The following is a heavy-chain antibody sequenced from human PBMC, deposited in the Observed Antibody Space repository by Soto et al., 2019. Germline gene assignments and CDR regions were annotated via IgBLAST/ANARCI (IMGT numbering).Heavy chain of an antibody. Sequence: QVQLVQSGAEVKKPGSSVKVSCKASGGTFSRYSITWVRQAPGHGLEWIGRIIPIFGIPTYAQKFQGRVTFTADDSTITAYMELSSLRSEDTAVYYCAREDRDRETGLVPAAIDGMDVWGQGTTVTVSS. V-gene: IGHV1-69*08. CDR2: IIPIFGIP. D-gene: IGHD2-2*01. CDR3: AREDRDRETGLVPAAIDGMDV. CDR1: GGTFSRYS. J-gene: IGHJ6*02.